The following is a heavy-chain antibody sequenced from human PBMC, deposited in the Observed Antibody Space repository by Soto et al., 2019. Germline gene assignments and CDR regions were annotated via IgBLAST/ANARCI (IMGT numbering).Heavy chain of an antibody. Sequence: GGSLRLSCAASGFTFSSYAMSWVRQAPGKGLEWVSAISDSGGSTYYADSVRGRFSISRDNSKNTLHLQMNSLRAEDTALYYCAKAGPNSQGRNYFDYWGQGTLVTVSS. CDR3: AKAGPNSQGRNYFDY. V-gene: IGHV3-23*01. CDR2: ISDSGGST. D-gene: IGHD1-26*01. J-gene: IGHJ4*02. CDR1: GFTFSSYA.